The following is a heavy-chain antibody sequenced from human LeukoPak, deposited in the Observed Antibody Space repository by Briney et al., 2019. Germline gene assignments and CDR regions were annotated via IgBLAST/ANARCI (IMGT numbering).Heavy chain of an antibody. CDR2: IYYSGSP. D-gene: IGHD4-17*01. CDR1: GDSINNYY. Sequence: PSETLSLTCAVSGDSINNYYWSWIRQPPGKGLEWIGYIYYSGSPNYNPPLKSRVTISVDTSKNLFSLNLNSVTAADTAVYYCARCTVTTLLRRVFDIWGQGTMVTVSS. CDR3: ARCTVTTLLRRVFDI. V-gene: IGHV4-59*01. J-gene: IGHJ3*02.